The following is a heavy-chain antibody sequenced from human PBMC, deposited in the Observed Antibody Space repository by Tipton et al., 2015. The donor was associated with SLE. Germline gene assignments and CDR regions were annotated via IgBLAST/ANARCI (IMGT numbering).Heavy chain of an antibody. CDR1: GGSINNYY. J-gene: IGHJ6*02. CDR2: IHRSGTT. Sequence: TLSLTCTVSGGSINNYYWTWIRQPAGMGLQWIGRIHRSGTTRYNPSLETRLTMSLDSSKNQFSLAMNSVTAADTAMYFCARGSPGRSGRDYKDYLYGADVWGQGTTVTVSS. D-gene: IGHD3-10*01. V-gene: IGHV4-4*07. CDR3: ARGSPGRSGRDYKDYLYGADV.